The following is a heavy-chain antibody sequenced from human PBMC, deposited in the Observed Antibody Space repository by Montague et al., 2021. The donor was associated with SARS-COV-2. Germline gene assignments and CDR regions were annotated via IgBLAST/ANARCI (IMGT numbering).Heavy chain of an antibody. CDR3: ARHERQWLRLYPYYFDY. V-gene: IGHV4-34*01. CDR2: SNERGIT. D-gene: IGHD5-12*01. Sequence: SETLSLTCAVYGGSFSNHYWSWIRQPPGKGLEWIGESNERGITNXXPSLQSRVTISVDTSKNQFSLRLSSVTAADTAVYYCARHERQWLRLYPYYFDYWGQGTLVTVSS. CDR1: GGSFSNHY. J-gene: IGHJ4*02.